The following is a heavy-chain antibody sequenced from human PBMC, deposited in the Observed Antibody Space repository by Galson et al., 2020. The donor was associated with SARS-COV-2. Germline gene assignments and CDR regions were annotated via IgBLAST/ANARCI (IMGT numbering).Heavy chain of an antibody. V-gene: IGHV3-30-3*01. CDR3: AGAHRQGRSGYDCCWFDP. D-gene: IGHD5-12*01. J-gene: IGHJ5*02. CDR2: ISYDGSNK. Sequence: GESLKISCAASGFTFSSYAMHWVRQAPGKGLEWVAVISYDGSNKYYADSVKGRFTISRDNSKNTLYLQMNSLRAEDTAVYYCAGAHRQGRSGYDCCWFDPWGQGTVVTVSS. CDR1: GFTFSSYA.